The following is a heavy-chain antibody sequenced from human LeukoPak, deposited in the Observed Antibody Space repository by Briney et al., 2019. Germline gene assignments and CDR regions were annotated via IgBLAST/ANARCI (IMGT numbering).Heavy chain of an antibody. Sequence: GESLRISCKGSGYSFTNYWIGWVRQMPGKGVQWMGIIYPGDSDTRYSPSFQGQVTISADKSISTAYLQWNSLKASDTAMYYCASTKEQWLPSFDYWGQGTLVTVSS. V-gene: IGHV5-51*01. D-gene: IGHD6-19*01. CDR3: ASTKEQWLPSFDY. CDR2: IYPGDSDT. J-gene: IGHJ4*02. CDR1: GYSFTNYW.